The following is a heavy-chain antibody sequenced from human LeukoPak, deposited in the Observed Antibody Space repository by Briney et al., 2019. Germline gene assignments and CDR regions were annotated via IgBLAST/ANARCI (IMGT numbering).Heavy chain of an antibody. CDR3: GRECSGTSCFDY. D-gene: IGHD2-2*01. J-gene: IGHJ4*02. CDR1: GGTFSSYA. V-gene: IGHV1-69*01. CDR2: IIPIFGTA. Sequence: GASVKVSCMASGGTFSSYAISWVRQAPGQGLEWMGRIIPIFGTANYAQTFQGRVTLTADDFTRTAYMELSRLRSVYMAVYYCGRECSGTSCFDYWGQGTLVTVSS.